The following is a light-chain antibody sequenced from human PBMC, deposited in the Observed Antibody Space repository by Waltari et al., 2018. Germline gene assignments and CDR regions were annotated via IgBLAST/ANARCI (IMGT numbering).Light chain of an antibody. Sequence: DIQMTQSPSTLSASVGDRVTITCRASQTILSWLACYQQKPGKAPKFLIYKASNLESGVPSRFSGSGSGTEFTLTISSLQPDDFATYYCKQYNSFPLTFGQGTKLEIK. CDR3: KQYNSFPLT. V-gene: IGKV1-5*03. J-gene: IGKJ2*01. CDR2: KAS. CDR1: QTILSW.